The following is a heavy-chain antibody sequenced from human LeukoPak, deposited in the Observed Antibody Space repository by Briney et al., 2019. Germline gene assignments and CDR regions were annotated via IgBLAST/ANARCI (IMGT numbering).Heavy chain of an antibody. CDR3: ARDWSPHIVVVVAATHFDY. Sequence: ASVKVSCKASGYTFTSYAMHWVRQAPGQRLEWMGWINAGNGNTKYSQKFQGRVTITRDTSASTAYMELSSLRSEDTAVYYCARDWSPHIVVVVAATHFDYWGQGTLVTVSS. J-gene: IGHJ4*02. CDR1: GYTFTSYA. D-gene: IGHD2-15*01. CDR2: INAGNGNT. V-gene: IGHV1-3*01.